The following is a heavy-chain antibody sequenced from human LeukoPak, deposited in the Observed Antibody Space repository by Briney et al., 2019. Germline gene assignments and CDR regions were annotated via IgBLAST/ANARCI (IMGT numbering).Heavy chain of an antibody. V-gene: IGHV4-59*01. Sequence: KPSETLSLTCTVSGGSISSYYWSWIRQPPGKGLEWIGYIYYSGSTNYNPSLKSRVTISVDTSKNQFSLKLSSVTAADTAVYYCARLAGSGAFDIWGQGTMVTVSS. D-gene: IGHD6-19*01. J-gene: IGHJ3*02. CDR3: ARLAGSGAFDI. CDR2: IYYSGST. CDR1: GGSISSYY.